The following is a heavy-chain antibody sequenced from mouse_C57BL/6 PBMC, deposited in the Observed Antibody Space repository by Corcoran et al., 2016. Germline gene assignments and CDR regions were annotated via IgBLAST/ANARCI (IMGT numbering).Heavy chain of an antibody. D-gene: IGHD4-1*01. CDR1: GYTFTTYG. CDR3: ARENWDY. J-gene: IGHJ2*01. CDR2: INTYSGVP. V-gene: IGHV9-3*01. Sequence: QIQLVQSGPELKKPGETVKISCKASGYTFTTYGMSWVKQAPGKGLKWMGWINTYSGVPTYADDFKGRFAFSLETSASTAYLQINNLKNEDTATYFCARENWDYWGQGTTLTVSS.